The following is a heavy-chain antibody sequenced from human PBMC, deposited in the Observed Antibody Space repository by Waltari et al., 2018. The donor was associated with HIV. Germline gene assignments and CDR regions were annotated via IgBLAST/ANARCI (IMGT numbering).Heavy chain of an antibody. CDR2: IIPIFNTA. Sequence: QVQLVQSAAEVKKPASSVKVSCKASGGTFSSYAIRWVRQAPGQGLEWMGGIIPIFNTATYAQNFQGRVTITADESTSTAYMELSSLRSEDTALYYCARGESRGYFDLRGRGTLVTVSS. CDR3: ARGESRGYFDL. J-gene: IGHJ2*01. V-gene: IGHV1-69*01. CDR1: GGTFSSYA.